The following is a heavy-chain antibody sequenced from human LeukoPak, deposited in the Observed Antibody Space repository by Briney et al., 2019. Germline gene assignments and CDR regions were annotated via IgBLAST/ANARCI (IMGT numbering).Heavy chain of an antibody. CDR3: ARDRQYSYGLNTWFDP. CDR1: GGTFSSYA. CDR2: IIPIFGTA. Sequence: SVKVSCMASGGTFSSYAISWVRQAPGQGLEWMGGIIPIFGTANYAQKFQGRVTITTDESTSTAYMELSSLRSEDTAVYYCARDRQYSYGLNTWFDPWGQGTLVTVSS. J-gene: IGHJ5*02. V-gene: IGHV1-69*05. D-gene: IGHD5-18*01.